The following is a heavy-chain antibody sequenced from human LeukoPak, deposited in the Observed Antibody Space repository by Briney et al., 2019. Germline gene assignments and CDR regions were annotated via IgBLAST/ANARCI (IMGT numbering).Heavy chain of an antibody. J-gene: IGHJ5*01. V-gene: IGHV4-34*01. CDR1: GGSLSGYY. CDR3: AREGTTGRNLNWFDS. D-gene: IGHD1-1*01. CDR2: MNHGGST. Sequence: PSETLSLTCAVSGGSLSGYYWSWIRQPPGKGLEWIGEMNHGGSTNHNPSLKSRVTISVDTSKNQFSLKLSSVTAADTAVYYCAREGTTGRNLNWFDSWGQGTLVTVSS.